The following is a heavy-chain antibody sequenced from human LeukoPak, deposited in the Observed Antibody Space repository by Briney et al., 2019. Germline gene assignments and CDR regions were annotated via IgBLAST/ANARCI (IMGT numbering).Heavy chain of an antibody. J-gene: IGHJ4*02. Sequence: GGSLRLSCAASGFTFSSYSMNWVRQAPGKGLEWVSSISSSSSYIYYADSVKGRFTISRDNAKNSLYLQMNSLGAEDTAVYYCASEMATTDYFDYWGQGTLVTVSS. D-gene: IGHD5-24*01. CDR2: ISSSSSYI. CDR1: GFTFSSYS. CDR3: ASEMATTDYFDY. V-gene: IGHV3-21*01.